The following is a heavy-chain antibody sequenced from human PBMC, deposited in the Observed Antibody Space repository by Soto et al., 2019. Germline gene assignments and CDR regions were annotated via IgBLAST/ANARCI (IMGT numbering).Heavy chain of an antibody. V-gene: IGHV3-30*18. CDR1: GFTFSSYG. CDR2: ISYDGNNK. J-gene: IGHJ6*02. Sequence: GGSLRLSCAASGFTFSSYGMHWVRQAPGKGLEWVAVISYDGNNKYYADSVKGRFTISRDNSKNTVYLEMNNLGAEDTAMYYCAKGGSGNYLTYYYYYGMDVWGQGTTVTVSS. D-gene: IGHD3-22*01. CDR3: AKGGSGNYLTYYYYYGMDV.